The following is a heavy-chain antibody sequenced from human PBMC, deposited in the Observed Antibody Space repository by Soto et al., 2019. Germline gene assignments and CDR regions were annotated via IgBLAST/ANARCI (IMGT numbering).Heavy chain of an antibody. CDR1: GFNFDDHA. V-gene: IGHV3-9*01. CDR2: ISWNSVTI. J-gene: IGHJ5*02. CDR3: VRSSGSQPRAGWFDP. D-gene: IGHD1-26*01. Sequence: EVQLVESGGGLAQPGWSRRLSCAASGFNFDDHAMHWVRQTPGKGLEWVSGISWNSVTIKYADSIKGRFTISRDNAKRTLYLQMNNLRHADTAMYFCVRSSGSQPRAGWFDPLGQGTLVTVS.